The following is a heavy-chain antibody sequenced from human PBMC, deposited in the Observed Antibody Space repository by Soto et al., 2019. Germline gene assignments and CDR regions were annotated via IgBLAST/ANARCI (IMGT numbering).Heavy chain of an antibody. CDR3: ARKRRITMVRGVMKVFDY. CDR1: GGSISSGGYY. J-gene: IGHJ4*02. V-gene: IGHV4-31*03. D-gene: IGHD3-10*01. Sequence: QVQLQESGPGLVKPSQTLSLTCTVSGGSISSGGYYWSWIRQHPGKGLEWIGYIYYSGSTYYNPSLKRRVTISVDTSKNQFSLKLSSVTAADTAVYYCARKRRITMVRGVMKVFDYWGQGTLVTVSS. CDR2: IYYSGST.